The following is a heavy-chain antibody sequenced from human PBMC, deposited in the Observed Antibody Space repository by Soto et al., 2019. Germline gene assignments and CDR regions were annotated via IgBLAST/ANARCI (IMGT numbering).Heavy chain of an antibody. V-gene: IGHV1-18*01. CDR1: GYTFTSYG. CDR3: ARDAAVGLFDY. Sequence: ASVKVSCKASGYTFTSYGISWVRQAPGQGLEWMGWISAYNGNTNYAQKLQGRVTMTTDTSTSTAFLELRSLRSDDTAVYYCARDAAVGLFDYWGQGTLVTVSS. D-gene: IGHD1-26*01. J-gene: IGHJ4*02. CDR2: ISAYNGNT.